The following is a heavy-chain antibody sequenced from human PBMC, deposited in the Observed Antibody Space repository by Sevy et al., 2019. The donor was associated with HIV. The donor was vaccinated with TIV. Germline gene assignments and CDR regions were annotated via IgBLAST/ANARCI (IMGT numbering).Heavy chain of an antibody. J-gene: IGHJ4*02. Sequence: SETLSLTCIVSGDSISSSSYYWGWIRQPPGKGREWIASISYSGNTYYNPSLKSRTTMSIDTSKNQFFLTLNSVTAPDAAVYYCARSNPYYDFWSGYMTSGYFDFWGPGTLVTVSS. D-gene: IGHD3-3*01. CDR3: ARSNPYYDFWSGYMTSGYFDF. CDR1: GDSISSSSYY. CDR2: ISYSGNT. V-gene: IGHV4-39*01.